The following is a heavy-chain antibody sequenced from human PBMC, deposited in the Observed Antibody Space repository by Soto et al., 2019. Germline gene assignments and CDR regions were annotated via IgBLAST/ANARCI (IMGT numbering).Heavy chain of an antibody. V-gene: IGHV3-74*01. CDR3: AREGDTAMAGYYYYGMDV. J-gene: IGHJ6*02. D-gene: IGHD5-18*01. CDR1: GFTFSSYW. CDR2: INSDGSST. Sequence: GGSLRLSCAASGFTFSSYWMHWVRQAPGKGLVWVSRINSDGSSTSYADSVKGRFTISRDNAKNTLYLQMNSLRAEDTAVYYCAREGDTAMAGYYYYGMDVWGQGTTVTVSS.